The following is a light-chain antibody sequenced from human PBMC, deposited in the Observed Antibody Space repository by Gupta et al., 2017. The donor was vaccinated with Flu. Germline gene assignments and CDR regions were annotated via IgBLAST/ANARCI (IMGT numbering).Light chain of an antibody. J-gene: IGKJ2*01. CDR1: QGVSNW. CDR3: QQANSYPPT. CDR2: GAS. Sequence: TEMTQSPSTVSASVGDRVSITCRASQGVSNWFAWYQQKPGKAPKLLINGASTLQSGVQSRCSGSGSGGTDFTLTISSLQPEDFATYYCQQANSYPPTFGQGTILEIK. V-gene: IGKV1-12*01.